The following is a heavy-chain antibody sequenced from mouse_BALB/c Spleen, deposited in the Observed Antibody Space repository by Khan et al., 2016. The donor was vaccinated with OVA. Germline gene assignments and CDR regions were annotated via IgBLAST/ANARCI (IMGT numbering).Heavy chain of an antibody. CDR1: GFSLTNYG. J-gene: IGHJ4*01. D-gene: IGHD2-12*01. CDR3: DRQPYYNYYIMDY. Sequence: QVQLKQSGPGLVAPSQSLSITCTISGFSLTNYGVHWVRQPPGKGLEWLVVIWSDGSTSYNSALKSRLIISKDNSKSHVFLKMNSLQTDDTAMYYCDRQPYYNYYIMDYWGQGTSVTVSS. V-gene: IGHV2-6-1*01. CDR2: IWSDGST.